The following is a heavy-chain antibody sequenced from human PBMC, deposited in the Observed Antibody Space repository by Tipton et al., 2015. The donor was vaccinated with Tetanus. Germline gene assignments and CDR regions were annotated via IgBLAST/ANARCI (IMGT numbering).Heavy chain of an antibody. Sequence: SLRLSCDVSGGSICINNWWSWVRQSPGKGLEWIGEIYNCGTTNYNPSLKSRVTLSLDKSKNQFSLKMSSVTAADTAVYYCARWGDASGSTNLYAFDIWGQGTMVSVSS. CDR1: GGSICINNW. CDR3: ARWGDASGSTNLYAFDI. CDR2: IYNCGTT. V-gene: IGHV4-4*02. J-gene: IGHJ3*02. D-gene: IGHD3-10*01.